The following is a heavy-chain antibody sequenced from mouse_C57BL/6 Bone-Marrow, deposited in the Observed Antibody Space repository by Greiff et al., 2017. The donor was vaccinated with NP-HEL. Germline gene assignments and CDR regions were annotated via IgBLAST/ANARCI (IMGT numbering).Heavy chain of an antibody. CDR3: ARDLTPVPYYFDY. V-gene: IGHV1-64*01. CDR2: IHPNSGST. CDR1: GYTFTSYW. D-gene: IGHD4-1*01. J-gene: IGHJ2*01. Sequence: QVQLQQSGAELVKPGASVKLSCKASGYTFTSYWMHWVKQRPGQGLEWIGMIHPNSGSTNYNEKFKSKATLTVDKSSSTAYMQLSSLTSEDSAVYYCARDLTPVPYYFDYWGQGTTLTVSS.